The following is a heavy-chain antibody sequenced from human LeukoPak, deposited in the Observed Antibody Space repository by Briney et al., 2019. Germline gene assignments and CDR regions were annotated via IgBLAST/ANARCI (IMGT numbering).Heavy chain of an antibody. J-gene: IGHJ4*02. CDR2: IWYGGSNK. Sequence: GGSLRLSCAASGFTFSSFGMHWVRQAPGKGLEWVALIWYGGSNKYYADSVKGRFTISRDNSKNTLYLQMNSLRAEDTAMYYCARVRIGGYCGGDCYSPDYWGQGTLVTVSS. CDR1: GFTFSSFG. CDR3: ARVRIGGYCGGDCYSPDY. D-gene: IGHD2-21*02. V-gene: IGHV3-33*08.